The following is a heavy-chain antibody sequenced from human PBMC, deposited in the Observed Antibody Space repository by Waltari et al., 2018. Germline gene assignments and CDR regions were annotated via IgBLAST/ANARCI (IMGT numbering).Heavy chain of an antibody. Sequence: QLVQSGAEVKKPGESLKISCKGSGYRFTSYWIAWVRQMPGKGLEWMGIIYPVDSDTSYSPSVQGQVNISADNSISTAYLQWSSLKASDTAMYYCARRGVGATSDTFDIWGQGTMVTVSS. CDR1: GYRFTSYW. V-gene: IGHV5-51*01. CDR2: IYPVDSDT. D-gene: IGHD1-26*01. J-gene: IGHJ3*02. CDR3: ARRGVGATSDTFDI.